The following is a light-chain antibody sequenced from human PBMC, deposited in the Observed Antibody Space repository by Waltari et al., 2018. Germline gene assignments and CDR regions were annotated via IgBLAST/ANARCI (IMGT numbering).Light chain of an antibody. Sequence: EIVLTQSPATLSLSPGERATLFCRASEGVSNYLAWYQQIPGQAPRILIYDASNRATGIPPRFGGSGSGPDFTLTIRSLEAEDFAVYYFQQRSNRLLSFGGGTKVEIK. CDR1: EGVSNY. CDR3: QQRSNRLLS. V-gene: IGKV3-11*01. J-gene: IGKJ4*01. CDR2: DAS.